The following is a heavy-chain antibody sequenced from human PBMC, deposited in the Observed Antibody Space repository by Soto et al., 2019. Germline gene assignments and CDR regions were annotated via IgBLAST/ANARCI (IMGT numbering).Heavy chain of an antibody. D-gene: IGHD2-15*01. CDR1: GFTFSSYS. J-gene: IGHJ4*02. CDR2: ISSSSSTI. V-gene: IGHV3-48*02. CDR3: ASGSDY. Sequence: EVQLVESGGGLVQPGGSLRLSCAASGFTFSSYSMNWVRQAPGKGLEWVSYISSSSSTIYYADAVKGRFTISRDNDKNALYLQMNSLRDEATAVYYCASGSDYWGQGTLVTVSS.